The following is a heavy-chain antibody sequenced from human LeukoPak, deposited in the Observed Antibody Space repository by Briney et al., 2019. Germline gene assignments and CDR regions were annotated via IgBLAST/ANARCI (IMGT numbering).Heavy chain of an antibody. Sequence: SVKVSCKASGGTFSSYAISWVRQAPGQGLEWMGGIIPIFDTTNYAQKFQDRVTITADKSTSTAYMELSSLRSEDTAVYYCARGLYSSGWSRFDYWGQGTLVTVSS. V-gene: IGHV1-69*06. CDR1: GGTFSSYA. CDR3: ARGLYSSGWSRFDY. CDR2: IIPIFDTT. D-gene: IGHD6-19*01. J-gene: IGHJ4*02.